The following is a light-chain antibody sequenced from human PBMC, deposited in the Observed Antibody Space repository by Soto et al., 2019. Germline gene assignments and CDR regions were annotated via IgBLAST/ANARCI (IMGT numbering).Light chain of an antibody. V-gene: IGLV1-47*02. CDR2: SNN. CDR1: SSNIGNNY. Sequence: QSVLTQPPSASGTPGQRVTISCSGSSSNIGNNYVYWYQHLPGTAPKLLIYSNNQRPSGVPDRFSASKSGSSASLAISGLPSEDEADYYCAAWDDSLNMVFGGGTKLTVL. CDR3: AAWDDSLNMV. J-gene: IGLJ2*01.